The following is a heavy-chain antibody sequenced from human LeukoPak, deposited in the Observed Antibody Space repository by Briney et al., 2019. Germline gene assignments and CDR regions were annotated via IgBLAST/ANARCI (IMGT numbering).Heavy chain of an antibody. V-gene: IGHV4-39*01. J-gene: IGHJ5*02. D-gene: IGHD3-10*01. CDR3: ARGYYYGSGSYGREPSWFDP. Sequence: PSETLSLTCTVSGGSISSSSYYWGWIRQPPGKGLEWIGSIYYSGSTYYNPSLKSRVTISVDTSKNQFSLKLSSVTAADTAVYYCARGYYYGSGSYGREPSWFDPWGQGTLVTVSS. CDR2: IYYSGST. CDR1: GGSISSSSYY.